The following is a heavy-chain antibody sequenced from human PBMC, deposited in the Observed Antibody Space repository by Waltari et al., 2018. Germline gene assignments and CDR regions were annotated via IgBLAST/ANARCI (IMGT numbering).Heavy chain of an antibody. V-gene: IGHV2-5*01. CDR2: IYWNDDK. J-gene: IGHJ4*02. Sequence: QITLKESGPTLVKPTQTLTLTCTFSGFSLSTSGVGVGWIRQPPGKALEWLALIYWNDDKRYSPSLKSRLTITKDTSKNQVVLTMTNMDPVDTATYYCALAVAGPYYFDYWGQGTLVTVSS. D-gene: IGHD6-19*01. CDR1: GFSLSTSGVG. CDR3: ALAVAGPYYFDY.